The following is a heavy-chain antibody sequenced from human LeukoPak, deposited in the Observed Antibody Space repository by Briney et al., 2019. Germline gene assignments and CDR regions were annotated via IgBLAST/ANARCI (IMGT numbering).Heavy chain of an antibody. V-gene: IGHV3-49*04. CDR2: IRSKAYGGTT. Sequence: PGGSLRLSCTASGFTFGDYAMSWVRQAPGKGLEWVGFIRSKAYGGTTEYAASVKGRFTISRDDSKSIAYLQMNSLKTEDTAVYYCTKTVIIAARPGVYYYMDVWGKGTTVTVSS. CDR1: GFTFGDYA. J-gene: IGHJ6*03. CDR3: TKTVIIAARPGVYYYMDV. D-gene: IGHD6-6*01.